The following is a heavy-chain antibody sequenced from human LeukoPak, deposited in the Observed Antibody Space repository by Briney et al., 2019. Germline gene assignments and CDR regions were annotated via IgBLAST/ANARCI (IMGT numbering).Heavy chain of an antibody. Sequence: ASVKVSCKASGYNFISYGISWVRQAPGRGLEWMGWISPYNGNTNYAQKLQGRVTMTTDTSTSTAYMELRSLRSDDTAVYYCARSPGDCSGGSCARIDPWGQGTLVTVSS. V-gene: IGHV1-18*01. J-gene: IGHJ5*02. CDR2: ISPYNGNT. CDR3: ARSPGDCSGGSCARIDP. CDR1: GYNFISYG. D-gene: IGHD2-15*01.